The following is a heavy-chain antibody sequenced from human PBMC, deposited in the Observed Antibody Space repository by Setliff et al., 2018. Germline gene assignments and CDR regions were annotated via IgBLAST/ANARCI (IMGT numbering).Heavy chain of an antibody. CDR3: SRLVRYCSKTTCQTASGAEV. V-gene: IGHV1-18*01. D-gene: IGHD2-8*01. J-gene: IGHJ4*02. CDR1: GYTFTDYG. CDR2: ISPYTGNT. Sequence: ASVKVSCKASGYTFTDYGISWVRQAPGQGLEWMGWISPYTGNTFYAPQFQGRVIMTTDTSAKTAYMDLRSLRSDDTAVYYCSRLVRYCSKTTCQTASGAEVWGQGTLVTVSS.